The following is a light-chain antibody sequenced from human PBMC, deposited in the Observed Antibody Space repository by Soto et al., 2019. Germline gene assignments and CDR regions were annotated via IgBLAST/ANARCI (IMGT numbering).Light chain of an antibody. J-gene: IGKJ1*01. CDR3: LQDYNFPWT. CDR2: GAS. Sequence: AIQMTQSPSSLSASVGDRVTITCRASQGIGDELGWYQQKPGKAPRLLVYGASTLQSGVPSRFSGSGSGTDFTLTISSLQPEDFATYFCLQDYNFPWTFGQGTKVEV. V-gene: IGKV1-6*01. CDR1: QGIGDE.